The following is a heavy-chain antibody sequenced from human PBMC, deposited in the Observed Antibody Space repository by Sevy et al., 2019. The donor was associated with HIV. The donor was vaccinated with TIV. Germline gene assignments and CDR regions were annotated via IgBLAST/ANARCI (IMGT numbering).Heavy chain of an antibody. CDR1: GGTFSTFRTYA. CDR2: IIPIFGTP. Sequence: ASVKVSCKASGGTFSTFRTYAISWVRQAPGQGLEWMAGIIPIFGTPNYAQKFQDRVTVTADDSTSTVYMELSSLRSGDTAVYYCARASSGDYYYYAMDVWGQGTTVTVSS. J-gene: IGHJ6*02. CDR3: ARASSGDYYYYAMDV. V-gene: IGHV1-69*13.